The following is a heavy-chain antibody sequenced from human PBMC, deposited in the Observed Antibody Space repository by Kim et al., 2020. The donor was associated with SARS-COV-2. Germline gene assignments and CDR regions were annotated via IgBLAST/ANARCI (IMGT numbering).Heavy chain of an antibody. CDR3: ASVRVVAAYYYYGMDV. J-gene: IGHJ6*02. Sequence: FQGRLTITRDTSASTAYMELSSLRSEDTAVYYCASVRVVAAYYYYGMDVWGQGTTVTVSS. D-gene: IGHD2-15*01. V-gene: IGHV1-3*01.